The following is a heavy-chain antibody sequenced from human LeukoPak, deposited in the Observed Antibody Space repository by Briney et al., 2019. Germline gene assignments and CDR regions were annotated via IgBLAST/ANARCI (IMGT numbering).Heavy chain of an antibody. CDR2: IWYDGSNK. V-gene: IGHV3-33*06. CDR1: GFTFSSYG. D-gene: IGHD1-26*01. Sequence: PGGSLRLSCAASGFTFSSYGMHWVRQAPGKGLEWVAVIWYDGSNKYYADSVKGRFTISRDNSKNTLHLQKNSRRAEETAVYYCAKSSDRMGVHGAFDIWGQGTMVTVSS. J-gene: IGHJ3*02. CDR3: AKSSDRMGVHGAFDI.